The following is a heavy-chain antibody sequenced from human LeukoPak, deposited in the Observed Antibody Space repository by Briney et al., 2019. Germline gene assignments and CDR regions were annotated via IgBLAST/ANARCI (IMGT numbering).Heavy chain of an antibody. CDR1: GFTFSSYG. J-gene: IGHJ4*02. CDR3: AKEGGYFDWPFTFDY. D-gene: IGHD3-9*01. Sequence: QSGGSLRLSCAASGFTFSSYGMSWVRQAPGKGLEWVSSISSSGGSTYSADSVKGRFIISRDNSKNMLYLQMNSLRAEDTAVYYCAKEGGYFDWPFTFDYWGQGTLVTVSS. CDR2: ISSSGGST. V-gene: IGHV3-23*01.